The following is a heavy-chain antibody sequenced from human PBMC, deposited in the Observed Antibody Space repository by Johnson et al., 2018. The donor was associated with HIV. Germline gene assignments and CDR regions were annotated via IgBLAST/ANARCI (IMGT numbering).Heavy chain of an antibody. V-gene: IGHV3-20*04. D-gene: IGHD2-21*01. CDR1: GFTFDDYG. Sequence: VQLVESGGGVVRPGGSLRLSCAAYGFTFDDYGMSWVRQAPGKGLEWVSGINWNGGSTGYADSVKGRFTISRGNDKNSLYLQMNSRRAEDTALYYCARETVATYCGGDCYSGFFDIWGQGTMVTVSS. J-gene: IGHJ3*02. CDR2: INWNGGST. CDR3: ARETVATYCGGDCYSGFFDI.